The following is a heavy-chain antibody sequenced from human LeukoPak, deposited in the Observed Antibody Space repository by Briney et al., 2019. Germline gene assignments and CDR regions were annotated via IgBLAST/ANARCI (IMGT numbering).Heavy chain of an antibody. CDR2: IYYSGST. D-gene: IGHD7-27*01. Sequence: PSETLSLTCTVSGGSISSYYRSWIRQPPGKGLEWIGYIYYSGSTNYNPSLKSRVTISVDTSKNQFSLRLSSVTAADTAVYYCARANWAPYYFDYWGQGTLVTVSS. V-gene: IGHV4-59*01. CDR1: GGSISSYY. J-gene: IGHJ4*02. CDR3: ARANWAPYYFDY.